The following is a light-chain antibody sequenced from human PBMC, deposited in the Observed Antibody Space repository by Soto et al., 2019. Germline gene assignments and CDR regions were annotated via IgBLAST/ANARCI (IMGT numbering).Light chain of an antibody. Sequence: EIVLTQSPANLSLSPGERATLSCRASQSVSSYLAWYQQKPGQAPRLLIYGASSRATGVPDRFSGSGSGTDFTLHISRLEPEDFAVYYCQQYVTSPRTFGQGTKVDIK. J-gene: IGKJ1*01. V-gene: IGKV3-20*01. CDR2: GAS. CDR1: QSVSSY. CDR3: QQYVTSPRT.